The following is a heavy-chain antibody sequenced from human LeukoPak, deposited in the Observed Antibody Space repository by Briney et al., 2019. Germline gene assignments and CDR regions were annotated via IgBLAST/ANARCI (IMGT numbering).Heavy chain of an antibody. CDR1: GFTFSNYG. CDR2: ITGSGDST. V-gene: IGHV3-23*01. Sequence: GGSLRLSCAASGFTFSNYGMSWVRQAPGKGREWVSAITGSGDSTYYADSVKGRFNISRDNSKNTLYLQMNSLRAEDTAVYYCAKPYDTSGYYRRPFDYWGQGTLVTVSS. D-gene: IGHD3-22*01. CDR3: AKPYDTSGYYRRPFDY. J-gene: IGHJ4*02.